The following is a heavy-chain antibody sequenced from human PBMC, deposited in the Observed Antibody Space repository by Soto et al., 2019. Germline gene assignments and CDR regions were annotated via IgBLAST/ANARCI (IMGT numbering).Heavy chain of an antibody. CDR2: IGRGGDT. J-gene: IGHJ4*02. D-gene: IGHD6-19*01. CDR3: ANQWLVHGEN. CDR1: GFTLTSYG. V-gene: IGHV3-23*01. Sequence: GGSLRLSCEVSGFTLTSYGMNWVRQAPDKGLEWVSTIGRGGDTFYADSVRGRFTISRDNSKNTLYLQMNSLRAEDTAVYYCANQWLVHGENWGQGTLVTVSS.